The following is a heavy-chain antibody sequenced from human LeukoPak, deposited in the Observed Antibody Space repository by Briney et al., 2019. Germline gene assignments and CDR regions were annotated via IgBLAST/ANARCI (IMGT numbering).Heavy chain of an antibody. J-gene: IGHJ5*02. CDR2: ISTYNNYR. Sequence: ASVKVSCKASGYTFTDYGINWVRRAPGQGLEWMGWISTYNNYRFFAQNLQDRLTMTTDTSTSTTYMELRGLRSDDTAVYYCARHSSSGESYSWFDPWGQGTLVTVSS. CDR3: ARHSSSGESYSWFDP. V-gene: IGHV1-18*01. D-gene: IGHD6-13*01. CDR1: GYTFTDYG.